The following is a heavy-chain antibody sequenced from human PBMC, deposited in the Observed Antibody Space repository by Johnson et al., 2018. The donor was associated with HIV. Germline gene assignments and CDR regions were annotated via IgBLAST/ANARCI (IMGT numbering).Heavy chain of an antibody. CDR1: GFTFSSYW. V-gene: IGHV3-7*05. CDR2: IKKDGSEK. D-gene: IGHD2-2*01. J-gene: IGHJ3*02. CDR3: ARDFLRYYQLGSGAFDI. Sequence: VQLVESGGGLVQPGGSLRLSCAASGFTFSSYWMSWVRQAPGKGLEWVANIKKDGSEKYYVDSVKGRFTISRDNAKNSLSLQLNSLRAEDTALYSCARDFLRYYQLGSGAFDIWGQGTMVTVSS.